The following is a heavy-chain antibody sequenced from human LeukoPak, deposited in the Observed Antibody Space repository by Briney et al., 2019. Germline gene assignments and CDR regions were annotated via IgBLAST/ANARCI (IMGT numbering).Heavy chain of an antibody. CDR3: ARDAYGVERHWFDP. J-gene: IGHJ5*02. CDR1: GFPFSSCA. V-gene: IGHV3-7*05. Sequence: PGGSLRLSCAASGFPFSSCAMSWVRQAPGKGLEWVANINQHGSEKDYVDSVKGRFTISRDNSKNSVFRQMNSLRGEDTGIYYCARDAYGVERHWFDPWGQGSLVTVSS. D-gene: IGHD1-1*01. CDR2: INQHGSEK.